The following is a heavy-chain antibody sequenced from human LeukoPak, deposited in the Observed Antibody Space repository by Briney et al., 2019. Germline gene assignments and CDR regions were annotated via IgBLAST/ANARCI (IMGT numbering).Heavy chain of an antibody. J-gene: IGHJ5*02. CDR3: ARASTRAAATGYDP. V-gene: IGHV1-18*01. CDR1: GYIFTNYG. CDR2: IGANNGET. Sequence: ASVKVSCRASGYIFTNYGITWVRQAPGQGLEWMSWIGANNGETNFAQKFQGRVTMMTDSSTSTAYMELRSLTSDDTAVYYCARASTRAAATGYDPWGQGSLVTVSS. D-gene: IGHD6-13*01.